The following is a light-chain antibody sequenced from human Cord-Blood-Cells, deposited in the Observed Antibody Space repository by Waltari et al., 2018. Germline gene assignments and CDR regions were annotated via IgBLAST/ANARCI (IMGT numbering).Light chain of an antibody. V-gene: IGLV2-14*01. Sequence: QSALTQPATVSGTPGQSITISCTGTSSDGGVYNYASWYQQHPVKAPKLMIYEVSNRPSGVSNRFSGSKSGNTASLTISGLQAEDEADYYCSSYTSSSTLVFGTGTKVTVL. J-gene: IGLJ1*01. CDR1: SSDGGVYNY. CDR2: EVS. CDR3: SSYTSSSTLV.